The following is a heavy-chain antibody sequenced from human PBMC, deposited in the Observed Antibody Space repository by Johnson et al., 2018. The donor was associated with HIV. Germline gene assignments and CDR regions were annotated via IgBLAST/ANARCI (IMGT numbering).Heavy chain of an antibody. Sequence: VQLVESGGGLVQPGGSLRLSCAASGLTISDNYMSWVRQAPGKGLEWVAVLYSGGDIYYADSVQGRFIIPRDNSKSTLYLQLNSLRAEDTGIYYCARGGGAYCGGDCLSTFDIWGQGTMVTVTS. CDR3: ARGGGAYCGGDCLSTFDI. J-gene: IGHJ3*02. D-gene: IGHD2-21*02. V-gene: IGHV3-66*01. CDR1: GLTISDNY. CDR2: LYSGGDI.